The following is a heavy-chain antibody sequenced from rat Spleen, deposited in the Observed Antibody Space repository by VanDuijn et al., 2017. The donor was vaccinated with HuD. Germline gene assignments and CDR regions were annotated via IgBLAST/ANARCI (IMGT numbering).Heavy chain of an antibody. V-gene: IGHV5S13*01. CDR2: ISTGGDNT. J-gene: IGHJ4*01. CDR1: GFTFSDYY. Sequence: EVRLVESDGGLVQPGRSLKLSCAASGFTFSDYYMAWVRQAPTKGLEWIASISTGGDNTYFRDSVKGRFTLSRDNAKNTQSLQMDSLRSEDTAIYYCTRGYVMDAWGQGASVTVSS. CDR3: TRGYVMDA.